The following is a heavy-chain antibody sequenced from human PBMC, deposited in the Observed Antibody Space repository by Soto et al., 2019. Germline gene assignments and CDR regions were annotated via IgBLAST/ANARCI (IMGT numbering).Heavy chain of an antibody. D-gene: IGHD6-19*01. V-gene: IGHV3-33*01. CDR2: IWSDGSNK. Sequence: QVQLVESGGGVVQPGRSLRLSCAASGFTFSSYGMHWVRQAPGKGLEWVAVIWSDGSNKYYADSVMGRFTISRDNSKNTLYLQMNSLRAEDTAVYYCARDTDSSGWHYYYYGRDVWGQGTTVTFSS. CDR3: ARDTDSSGWHYYYYGRDV. J-gene: IGHJ6*02. CDR1: GFTFSSYG.